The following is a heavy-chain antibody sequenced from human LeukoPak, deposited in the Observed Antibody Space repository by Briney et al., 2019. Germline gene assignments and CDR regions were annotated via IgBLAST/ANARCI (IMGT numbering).Heavy chain of an antibody. V-gene: IGHV4-39*07. D-gene: IGHD4/OR15-4a*01. CDR1: GDTITSGAYY. J-gene: IGHJ5*02. CDR2: VYYSGSI. Sequence: PSETLSLTCSVSGDTITSGAYYWAWLRQPPGKGLEWIGSVYYSGSIKYNPSLRGRVSISRDMSKNQFSLNMNSGNATATAYFYCARRDYAAWFDPWGQGTLVTVSS. CDR3: ARRDYAAWFDP.